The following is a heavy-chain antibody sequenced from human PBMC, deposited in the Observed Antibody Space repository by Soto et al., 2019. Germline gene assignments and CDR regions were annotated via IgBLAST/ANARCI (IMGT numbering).Heavy chain of an antibody. CDR2: SYHSGSS. J-gene: IGHJ4*02. CDR3: ARRYYYDSSGYYLGD. D-gene: IGHD3-22*01. CDR1: GSSITSSNW. Sequence: QVQLRESGPRLVKPSGTLSLTCAVSGSSITSSNWWTWVRQPPGKVLEGIGASYHSGSSNYNPSLQSRVTISVDKSKNQFFLKLTSVTAADTAVYYCARRYYYDSSGYYLGDWGQGTLVTVSS. V-gene: IGHV4-4*02.